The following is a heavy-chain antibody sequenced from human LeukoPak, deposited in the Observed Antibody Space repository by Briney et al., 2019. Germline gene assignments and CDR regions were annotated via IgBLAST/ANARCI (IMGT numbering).Heavy chain of an antibody. CDR1: GFTFSSYA. CDR3: VRRSAYADY. V-gene: IGHV3-64D*06. CDR2: ISSNGAGT. D-gene: IGHD3-3*01. J-gene: IGHJ4*02. Sequence: PGGSLRLSCSASGFTFSSYAMHWVRQAPGKGLEYASTISSNGAGTHYADPVKGRFTISRDSSKNTLYLQMSSLRAEDTAVYYCVRRSAYADYWGQGTLVTVSS.